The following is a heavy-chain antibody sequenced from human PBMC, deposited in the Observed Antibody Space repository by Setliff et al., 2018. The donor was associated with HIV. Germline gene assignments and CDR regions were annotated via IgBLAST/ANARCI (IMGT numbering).Heavy chain of an antibody. CDR3: ARDPSSGIYYDSSGQYFQN. V-gene: IGHV1-18*01. D-gene: IGHD3-22*01. Sequence: ASVKVSCKASGYTFTSYGIGWVRQAPGQGLEWMGWISAYNGNTNDAQKLQGRATMTTDTSTSTAYMGLRSLRPDETAVYFCARDPSSGIYYDSSGQYFQNWGQGTLVTVSS. CDR1: GYTFTSYG. J-gene: IGHJ1*01. CDR2: ISAYNGNT.